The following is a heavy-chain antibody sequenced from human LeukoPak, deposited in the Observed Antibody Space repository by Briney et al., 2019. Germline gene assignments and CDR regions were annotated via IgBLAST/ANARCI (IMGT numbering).Heavy chain of an antibody. Sequence: GGSLRLSCAASGFTFSTYWMHWVRHAPGKGLVWVSRINSDGSSTDYADSVKGRFTISRDNAKNTLYLQMNSLRAEDTAIYYCGRVVTTSEDWGQGILVTVSS. CDR3: GRVVTTSED. CDR1: GFTFSTYW. V-gene: IGHV3-74*01. CDR2: INSDGSST. D-gene: IGHD1-14*01. J-gene: IGHJ4*02.